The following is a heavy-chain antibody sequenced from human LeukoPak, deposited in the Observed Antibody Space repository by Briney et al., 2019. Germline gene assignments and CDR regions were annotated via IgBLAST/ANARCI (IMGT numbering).Heavy chain of an antibody. J-gene: IGHJ4*02. D-gene: IGHD2-15*01. CDR3: ARGCSGGSCFGDFDY. CDR2: ISSRSSTI. V-gene: IGHV3-48*02. CDR1: GFTFSSYG. Sequence: GGSLRLSCVASGFTFSSYGMNWVRQAPGKGLEWVSYISSRSSTIYYADSVKGRFTISRDNAKNSLYLQMNSLRDEDTAVYYCARGCSGGSCFGDFDYWGQGTLGTVSS.